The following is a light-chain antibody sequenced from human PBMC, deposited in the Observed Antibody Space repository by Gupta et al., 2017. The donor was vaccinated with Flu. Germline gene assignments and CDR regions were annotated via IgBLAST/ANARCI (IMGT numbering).Light chain of an antibody. J-gene: IGLJ1*01. V-gene: IGLV2-8*01. Sequence: QSALTQPPSASGSPGQSVAISCTGTSSDIGGNNYVSWYQQHPGKAPKLMIYEVKQRPSGVPDRFSGSKSGNTASLTVSGLQAEDEADYYCCSYGVNDVFGTGTKVTVL. CDR3: CSYGVNDV. CDR2: EVK. CDR1: SSDIGGNNY.